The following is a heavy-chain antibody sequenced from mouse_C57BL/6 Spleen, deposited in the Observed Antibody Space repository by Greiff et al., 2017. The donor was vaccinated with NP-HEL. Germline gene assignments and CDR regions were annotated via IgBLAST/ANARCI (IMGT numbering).Heavy chain of an antibody. Sequence: ESGPGLVKPSQSLSLTCSVTGYSITSGYYWNWIRQFPGNKLEWMGYISYDGSNNYNPSLKNRISITRDTSKNQFFLKLNSVTTEDTATYYCARGGIITTANFAYWGQGTLVTVSA. CDR2: ISYDGSN. J-gene: IGHJ3*01. CDR3: ARGGIITTANFAY. D-gene: IGHD1-2*01. CDR1: GYSITSGYY. V-gene: IGHV3-6*01.